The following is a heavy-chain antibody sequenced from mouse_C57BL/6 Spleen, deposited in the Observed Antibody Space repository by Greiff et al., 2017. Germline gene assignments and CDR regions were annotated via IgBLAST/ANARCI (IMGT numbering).Heavy chain of an antibody. J-gene: IGHJ3*01. D-gene: IGHD2-1*01. Sequence: EVQLQESGPGLVKPSQSLSLTCSVTGYSITSGYYWNWIRQFPGNKLEWMGYISYDGSNNYNPSLKNRISITRDTSKNQFFLKLNSVTTEDTATYYCARGGYGNYAAWFAYWGQGTLVTVSA. V-gene: IGHV3-6*01. CDR3: ARGGYGNYAAWFAY. CDR1: GYSITSGYY. CDR2: ISYDGSN.